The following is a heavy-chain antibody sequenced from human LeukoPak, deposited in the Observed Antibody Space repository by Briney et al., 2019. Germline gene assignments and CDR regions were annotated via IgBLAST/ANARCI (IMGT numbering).Heavy chain of an antibody. Sequence: GGSLRLSCAASGFTFSSYGMSWVRQAPGKGLEWVSAISGSGGSTYYADSVKGRFTISRDNSKNTLYLQMNSLKTEDTAVYYCTRTGSGSSLDYWGQGTLVTVSS. D-gene: IGHD3-10*01. CDR2: ISGSGGST. V-gene: IGHV3-23*01. CDR1: GFTFSSYG. J-gene: IGHJ4*02. CDR3: TRTGSGSSLDY.